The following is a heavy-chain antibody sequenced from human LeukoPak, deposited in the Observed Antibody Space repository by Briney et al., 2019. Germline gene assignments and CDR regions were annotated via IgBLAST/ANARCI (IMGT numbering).Heavy chain of an antibody. CDR3: ARGSDMTTVTTWFDP. J-gene: IGHJ5*02. D-gene: IGHD4-11*01. V-gene: IGHV4-4*07. Sequence: PSETLSLTCTVSGGSISNYYWSWIRQPAGKGLEWIGRIYTSGSTNYNPSLKSRVTMSVDTSKNQFSLKLSSVTAADTAVYYCARGSDMTTVTTWFDPWGQGTLVTVSS. CDR2: IYTSGST. CDR1: GGSISNYY.